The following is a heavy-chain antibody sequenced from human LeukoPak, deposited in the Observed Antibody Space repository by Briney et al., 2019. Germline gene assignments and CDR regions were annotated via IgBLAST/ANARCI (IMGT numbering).Heavy chain of an antibody. V-gene: IGHV3-30*03. D-gene: IGHD6-19*01. J-gene: IGHJ4*02. CDR2: ISYDGSNK. CDR3: ARTDTQPLEQWLIDY. CDR1: GFTLSSYW. Sequence: GGSLRLSCVASGFTLSSYWMSWVRQAPGKGLEWVAVISYDGSNKYYADSVKGRFTISRDNSKNTLYLQMNSLRAEDTAVYYCARTDTQPLEQWLIDYWGQGTLVTVSS.